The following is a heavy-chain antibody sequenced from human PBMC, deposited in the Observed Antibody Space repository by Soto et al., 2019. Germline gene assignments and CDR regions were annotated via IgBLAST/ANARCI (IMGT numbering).Heavy chain of an antibody. D-gene: IGHD2-15*01. CDR2: IYWDDDK. CDR3: AHTVGLVVVTSEDEYFQH. Sequence: ESGPTLVNPTQTLTLTCTFSGFSLSTSGVGVGWIRQPPGKALEWLAVIYWDDDKGYSPSLKNRLTITKGTSKNQVVLTMTNMDPVDTATYYCAHTVGLVVVTSEDEYFQHWGQGTQVTVSS. V-gene: IGHV2-5*02. J-gene: IGHJ1*01. CDR1: GFSLSTSGVG.